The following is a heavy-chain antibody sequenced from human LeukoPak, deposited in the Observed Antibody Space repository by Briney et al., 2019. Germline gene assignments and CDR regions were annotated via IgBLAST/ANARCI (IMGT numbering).Heavy chain of an antibody. J-gene: IGHJ4*02. CDR2: ITPIFGTA. CDR1: GYTFTSYG. D-gene: IGHD3-9*01. CDR3: ARARFPYDILTGYYNLYYFDY. Sequence: GASVKVSCKASGYTFTSYGISWVRQAPGQGLEWMGGITPIFGTANYAQKFQGGVTITADESTSTAYMELSSLRSEDTAVYYCARARFPYDILTGYYNLYYFDYWGQGTLVTVSS. V-gene: IGHV1-69*13.